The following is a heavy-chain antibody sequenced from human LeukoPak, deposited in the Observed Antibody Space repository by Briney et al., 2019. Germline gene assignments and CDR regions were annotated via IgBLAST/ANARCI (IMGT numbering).Heavy chain of an antibody. CDR1: GFTLSSNA. Sequence: QPGRSLRLSCAGSGFTLSSNAMHWVRQAPGKGLEWVAVLLYDGSSKYYADSVKGRFTISRDNSKNTLYLQMNSLKAEDTGVFYCARGLYYYGSGSYSYYGMDVWGQGTTVTVSS. D-gene: IGHD3-10*01. CDR2: LLYDGSSK. V-gene: IGHV3-30-3*01. CDR3: ARGLYYYGSGSYSYYGMDV. J-gene: IGHJ6*02.